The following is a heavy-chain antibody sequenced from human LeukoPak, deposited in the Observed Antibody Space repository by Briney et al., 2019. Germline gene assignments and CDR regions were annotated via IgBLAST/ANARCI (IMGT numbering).Heavy chain of an antibody. CDR3: ARGYSYGFDY. V-gene: IGHV3-21*01. CDR2: ISTTSNYI. Sequence: GGSLRLSCAASGFIFSTYSMNWVRQAPGQGLEWVSSISTTSNYIYYADSMKGRFTISRDDAKNSLSLQMNNLRAEDTAVYYCARGYSYGFDYRGQGTLVTVSS. CDR1: GFIFSTYS. J-gene: IGHJ4*02. D-gene: IGHD5-18*01.